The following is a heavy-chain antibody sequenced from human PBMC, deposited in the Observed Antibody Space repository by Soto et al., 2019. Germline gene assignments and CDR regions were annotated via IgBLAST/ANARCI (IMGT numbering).Heavy chain of an antibody. Sequence: LRLSCAASGFIFSDHHMDWVRQPPGKGLEWVGLARNGAHSYTTAYAASVKGRFAISRDDSKNSLSLQMNSLKTEDTAVYFCARLMGTSFDLWGPGTLVTVSS. CDR2: ARNGAHSYTT. J-gene: IGHJ4*02. D-gene: IGHD2-8*01. V-gene: IGHV3-72*01. CDR3: ARLMGTSFDL. CDR1: GFIFSDHH.